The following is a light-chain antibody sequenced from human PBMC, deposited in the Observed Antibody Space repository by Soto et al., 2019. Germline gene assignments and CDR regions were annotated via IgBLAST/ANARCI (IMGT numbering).Light chain of an antibody. CDR3: GSYTTSSTPYV. J-gene: IGLJ1*01. V-gene: IGLV2-14*01. CDR1: SSDVGGFKY. Sequence: QSALTQPASVSGSPGQSITISCTGTSSDVGGFKYVSWYQQHPGKAPKLMIYEVSNRPSGVSNRFSGSKPGNTASLTISGLQAEDEADYYCGSYTTSSTPYVFGTGTKV. CDR2: EVS.